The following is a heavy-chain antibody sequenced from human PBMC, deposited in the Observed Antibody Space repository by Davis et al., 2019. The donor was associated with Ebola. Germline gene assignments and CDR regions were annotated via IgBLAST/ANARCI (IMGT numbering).Heavy chain of an antibody. CDR3: ARGNGDYLRLDS. CDR1: AGSISTYY. Sequence: SETLSLTCTVSAGSISTYYWTWIRQAPGKGLEWIGSVYYSGYANYNPSLKSRVTISLDTSMTRFSLRLNSVTAADTAVYYCARGNGDYLRLDSCGQGTLVTVSS. J-gene: IGHJ4*02. D-gene: IGHD4-17*01. CDR2: VYYSGYA. V-gene: IGHV4-59*01.